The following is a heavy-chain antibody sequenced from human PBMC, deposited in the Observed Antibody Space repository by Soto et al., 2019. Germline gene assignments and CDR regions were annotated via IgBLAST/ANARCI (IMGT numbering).Heavy chain of an antibody. V-gene: IGHV4-31*03. D-gene: IGHD1-7*01. Sequence: QVQLQESGPGLVKPSQTLSLTCTVSGGSISSGGYYWSWIRQHPGKGLEWIGYIYYSGRTYYNPSLKIRVNISVDTSKNQFSLKLSSVTAADTAVYYCARETGNWTYVGNYYYYGMDVWGQGTTVTVSS. CDR1: GGSISSGGYY. J-gene: IGHJ6*02. CDR3: ARETGNWTYVGNYYYYGMDV. CDR2: IYYSGRT.